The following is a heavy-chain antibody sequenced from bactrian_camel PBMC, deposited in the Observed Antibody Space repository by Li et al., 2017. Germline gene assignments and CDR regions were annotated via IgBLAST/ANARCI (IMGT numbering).Heavy chain of an antibody. CDR2: IDNDGTT. Sequence: HVQLVESGGGSVQPGGSLRLSCAASEDTNRGYCMAWFRQAPGKEREGVAAIDNDGTTMYVDSVKGRFNISRDNAKNTLYLQMNSLKPEDTAMYYCAAVRGVWCPSVYTRNFAYWGQGTQVTVS. D-gene: IGHD7*01. CDR3: AAVRGVWCPSVYTRNFAY. J-gene: IGHJ6*01. CDR1: EDTNRGYC. V-gene: IGHV3S53*01.